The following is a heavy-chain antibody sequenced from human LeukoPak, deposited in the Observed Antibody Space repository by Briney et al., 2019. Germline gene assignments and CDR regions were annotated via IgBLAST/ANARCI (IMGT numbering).Heavy chain of an antibody. V-gene: IGHV4-30-4*08. CDR1: GGSISSGDYY. CDR2: IYYSGST. J-gene: IGHJ3*02. Sequence: PSETLSLTCTVSGGSISSGDYYWSWIRQPTGKCLEWSGYIYYSGSTYYNPSLKSRVTISVDTSKNQFSLKLSSVTAADTAVYYCARPIAAADLAFDIWGQGTMVTVSS. D-gene: IGHD6-13*01. CDR3: ARPIAAADLAFDI.